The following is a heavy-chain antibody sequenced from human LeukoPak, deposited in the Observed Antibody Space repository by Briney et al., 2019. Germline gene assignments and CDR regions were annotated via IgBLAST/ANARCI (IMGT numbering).Heavy chain of an antibody. Sequence: SETLSLTCAVYGGSFSGYYWSWIRQPPGKGLEWIGEINHSGSTNYNPSLKSRVTISVDTSKNQFSLKLSSVTAADTAVYYCARGRQYCSGGSCYPWFDYWGQGTLVTVSS. D-gene: IGHD2-15*01. J-gene: IGHJ5*01. CDR3: ARGRQYCSGGSCYPWFDY. V-gene: IGHV4-34*01. CDR2: INHSGST. CDR1: GGSFSGYY.